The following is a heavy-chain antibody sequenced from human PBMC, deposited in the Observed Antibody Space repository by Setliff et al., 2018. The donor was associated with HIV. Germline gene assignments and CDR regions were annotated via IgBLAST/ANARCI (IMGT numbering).Heavy chain of an antibody. Sequence: ASVKVSCKASGYTFTSYYIHWVRQAPGQGLEWMGVIHPSGGSTSYAQSFQGRVTMTRDTSISTAYIELSRLRSDDTAVYYCAQGAIRDSGSHITTRWGQGTLVTVS. D-gene: IGHD3-10*01. CDR1: GYTFTSYY. J-gene: IGHJ4*02. CDR3: AQGAIRDSGSHITTR. CDR2: IHPSGGST. V-gene: IGHV1-46*03.